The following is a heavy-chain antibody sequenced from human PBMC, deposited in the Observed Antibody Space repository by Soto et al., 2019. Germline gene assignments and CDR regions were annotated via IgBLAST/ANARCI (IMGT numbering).Heavy chain of an antibody. CDR1: GYSFTSYW. V-gene: IGHV5-10-1*01. Sequence: GESLKISCKGSGYSFTSYWISWVRQMPGKGLEWMGRIDPSDSYTNYSPSFQGHVTISADKSISTAYLQWSSLKASDTAMYYCAHRPAYDISTGYYPFDYWGQGSLVTVSS. J-gene: IGHJ4*02. CDR3: AHRPAYDISTGYYPFDY. D-gene: IGHD3-9*01. CDR2: IDPSDSYT.